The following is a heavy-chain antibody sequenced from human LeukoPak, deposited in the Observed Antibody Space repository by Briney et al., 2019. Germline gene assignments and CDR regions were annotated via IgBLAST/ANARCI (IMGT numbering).Heavy chain of an antibody. D-gene: IGHD3-10*01. J-gene: IGHJ4*02. CDR1: GYTFTGYY. V-gene: IGHV1-2*02. CDR2: INPNSGGT. Sequence: ASVKVSCKASGYTFTGYYMHWVRQAPGQGLGWMGWINPNSGGTNYAQKFQGRVTMTRDTSISTAYMELSRLRSDDTAVYYCARDQVVGVPGYAQKSKITMVRGVINYWGQGTLVTVSS. CDR3: ARDQVVGVPGYAQKSKITMVRGVINY.